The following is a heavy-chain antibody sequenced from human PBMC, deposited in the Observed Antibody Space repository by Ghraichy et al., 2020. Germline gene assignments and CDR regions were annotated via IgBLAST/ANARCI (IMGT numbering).Heavy chain of an antibody. D-gene: IGHD4-11*01. V-gene: IGHV3-7*03. J-gene: IGHJ3*01. CDR1: GFSFRSYW. CDR3: GRGGPNNSNYAVDL. CDR2: IKIDETEK. Sequence: GGSLRLSCAASGFSFRSYWMTWVRQAPGKGLEWVANIKIDETEKYYVGSLKGRFTISRDNAKNSLYLQMNSLRAEDTALYYCGRGGPNNSNYAVDLWGQGTMFPVSS.